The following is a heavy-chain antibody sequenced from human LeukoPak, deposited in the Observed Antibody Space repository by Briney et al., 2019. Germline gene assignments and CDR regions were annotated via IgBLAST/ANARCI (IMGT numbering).Heavy chain of an antibody. Sequence: SETLSLTCTVSGGSISSYYWSWIRQPAGKGLEWIGRIYTSGSTNYNPSLKSRVTMSVDTSKNQFSLKLSSVTAADTAVYYCASIYCSSTSCYVFDYWGQGTLVTVSS. J-gene: IGHJ4*02. D-gene: IGHD2-2*01. CDR1: GGSISSYY. CDR3: ASIYCSSTSCYVFDY. CDR2: IYTSGST. V-gene: IGHV4-4*07.